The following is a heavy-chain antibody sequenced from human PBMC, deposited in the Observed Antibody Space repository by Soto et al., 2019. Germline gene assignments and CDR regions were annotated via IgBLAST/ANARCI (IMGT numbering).Heavy chain of an antibody. CDR2: IIPILDIA. CDR1: GGTLSTYT. Sequence: QVQLVQSGTEVKKPGSSVKVSCKASGGTLSTYTINWVRQAPGQGLEWMGRIIPILDIADYAQKFQGSVTITADKNTSTAYMELISLKSEDTAVDYCAGAVPPVIVPSAVSQGWFDPWGQGTLVTVSS. D-gene: IGHD2-2*01. J-gene: IGHJ5*02. CDR3: AGAVPPVIVPSAVSQGWFDP. V-gene: IGHV1-69*02.